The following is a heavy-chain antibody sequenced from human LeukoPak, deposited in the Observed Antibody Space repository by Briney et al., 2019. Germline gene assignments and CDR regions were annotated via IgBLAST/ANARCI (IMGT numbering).Heavy chain of an antibody. CDR3: VRRYYEYNVYDRHFDF. Sequence: GGYLRLYCSASGFTVSRDCRHWVRQAPGKGLVWVSRISDDGSIKTYAYSVKGRFTISRDNAKTTVFLQMNSFRVEDRVVSVRVRRYYEYNVYDRHFDFWGQGILVTVSS. CDR2: ISDDGSIK. D-gene: IGHD5/OR15-5a*01. V-gene: IGHV3-74*03. J-gene: IGHJ4*02. CDR1: GFTVSRDC.